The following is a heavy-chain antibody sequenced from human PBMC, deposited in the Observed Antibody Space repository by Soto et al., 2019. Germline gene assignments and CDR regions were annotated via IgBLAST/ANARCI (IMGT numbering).Heavy chain of an antibody. CDR2: ISGSGGST. D-gene: IGHD4-17*01. CDR3: AKAWYGDHYYYHAMDV. V-gene: IGHV3-23*01. Sequence: EVQLLESGGGLVQPGESLRLSCAASGFTFSSYAMSWVRQAPGKGLEWVSTISGSGGSTFYADSVKGRFTISRDNSKNTLYLRMNSLRAEDTAVYYCAKAWYGDHYYYHAMDVWGQGTTVTVSS. J-gene: IGHJ6*02. CDR1: GFTFSSYA.